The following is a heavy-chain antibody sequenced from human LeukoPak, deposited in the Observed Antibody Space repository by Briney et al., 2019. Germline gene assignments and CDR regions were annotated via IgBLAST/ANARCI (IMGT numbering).Heavy chain of an antibody. CDR1: GFTFNNAW. V-gene: IGHV3-15*01. D-gene: IGHD6-19*01. CDR2: IKSKTDGGTT. J-gene: IGHJ4*02. Sequence: GGSLRLSCAASGFTFNNAWMNWVRQAPGKGLEWVGRIKSKTDGGTTDYTAHVKGRFTISRDDSKNTLYLQMNSLKTDDTAVYYCTRYSSSGWVWGQGTLVTVSS. CDR3: TRYSSSGWV.